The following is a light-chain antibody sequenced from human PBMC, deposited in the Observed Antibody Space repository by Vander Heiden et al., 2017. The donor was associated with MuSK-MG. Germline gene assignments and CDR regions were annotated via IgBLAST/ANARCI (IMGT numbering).Light chain of an antibody. CDR1: QSLLHSNGHNY. CDR3: MQDLQTHT. J-gene: IGKJ4*01. CDR2: LGS. Sequence: DIVMTQSPLSLPVTPGEPASLSCRSSQSLLHSNGHNYLDWYLQKPGQSTQLLIDLGSKRDCGVKDRCRGSGSGTDFTLKISRVEAEDAGVYYFMQDLQTHTFGGGTKVEIK. V-gene: IGKV2-28*01.